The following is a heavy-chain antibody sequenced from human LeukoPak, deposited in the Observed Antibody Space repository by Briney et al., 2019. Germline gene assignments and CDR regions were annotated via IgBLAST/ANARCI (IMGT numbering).Heavy chain of an antibody. D-gene: IGHD3-22*01. Sequence: ASVKVSCKASGYTFTSYAMNWGRQAPGQGLEWMGWINTITGKPMYAQGFTGRFVFSLDTSVSTAYLQITSLKAEDTALYYCARDSWDYDDSSGYYQNYWGQGTLVTVSS. J-gene: IGHJ4*02. CDR2: INTITGKP. CDR3: ARDSWDYDDSSGYYQNY. V-gene: IGHV7-4-1*02. CDR1: GYTFTSYA.